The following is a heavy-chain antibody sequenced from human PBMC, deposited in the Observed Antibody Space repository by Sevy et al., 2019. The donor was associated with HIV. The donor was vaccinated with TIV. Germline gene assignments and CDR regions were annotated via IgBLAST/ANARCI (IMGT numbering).Heavy chain of an antibody. CDR2: IFGNGDVS. CDR3: AGGRYDSSGSFDAFDI. D-gene: IGHD3-22*01. Sequence: GGSLRLSCAASGFTFNNYAMNWVRQAPGKGLEWVSTIFGNGDVSISSGNGDVKYYADSVRGRFTISRDSSKNLLYLQMNSLRAEDTALYYCAGGRYDSSGSFDAFDIWGQGTMVTVSS. V-gene: IGHV3-23*01. CDR1: GFTFNNYA. J-gene: IGHJ3*02.